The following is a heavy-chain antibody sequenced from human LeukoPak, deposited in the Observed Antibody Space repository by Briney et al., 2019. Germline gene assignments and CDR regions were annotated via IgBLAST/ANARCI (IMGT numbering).Heavy chain of an antibody. J-gene: IGHJ4*02. Sequence: ASVKVSCKSSVYTFTSYDINGVRQATGQGLEWMGWMNPNSGNTGYAQNFQGRVTMTRNTSIRPAYMDLGSLRSDDTAVYYCARGPRYSSSWGQGTLVTVSS. CDR2: MNPNSGNT. D-gene: IGHD6-13*01. V-gene: IGHV1-8*01. CDR3: ARGPRYSSS. CDR1: VYTFTSYD.